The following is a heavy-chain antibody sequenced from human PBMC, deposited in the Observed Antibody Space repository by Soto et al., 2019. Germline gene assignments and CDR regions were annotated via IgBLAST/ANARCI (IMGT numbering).Heavy chain of an antibody. J-gene: IGHJ6*02. Sequence: QVQLQESGPGLVKPSGTLSLTCAVSGGSISSSNWWRWVRQPPGKGLEWIGEIDHSGSTNYNPSLKSRVTIAVDKSKNHFSLKLSSVTAADTAVYYCARALIRAIQRPGYYCYYAMDVWGQGTTVTVSS. CDR1: GGSISSSNW. V-gene: IGHV4-4*02. CDR2: IDHSGST. CDR3: ARALIRAIQRPGYYCYYAMDV. D-gene: IGHD5-18*01.